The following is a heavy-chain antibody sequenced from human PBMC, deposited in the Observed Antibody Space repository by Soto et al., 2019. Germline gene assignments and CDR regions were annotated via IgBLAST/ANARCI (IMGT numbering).Heavy chain of an antibody. J-gene: IGHJ6*02. V-gene: IGHV4-4*02. D-gene: IGHD6-19*01. CDR3: ARGAGTEDDFYYYYGMDV. Sequence: PSETLSLTCAVSGGSISSSNWWSWVRQPPGKGLEWIGEIYHSGSTNYNPSLKSRVTISVDKSKNQFSLKLSSVTAADTAVYYSARGAGTEDDFYYYYGMDVWGQGTTVTVSS. CDR2: IYHSGST. CDR1: GGSISSSNW.